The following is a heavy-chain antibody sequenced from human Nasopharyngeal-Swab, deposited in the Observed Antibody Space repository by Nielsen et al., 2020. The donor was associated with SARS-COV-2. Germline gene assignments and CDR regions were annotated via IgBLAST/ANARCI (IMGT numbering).Heavy chain of an antibody. Sequence: SETLSLTCAVSGGSISSGGYSWSWIRQPPGKGLEWIAQIYPSGGTNYNPSLRSRVTISIDTSKKQFSLKLHSVTAADTAVYYCARLDSRSSGDYWGQGSLVTVSS. V-gene: IGHV4-39*01. D-gene: IGHD6-6*01. CDR3: ARLDSRSSGDY. CDR2: IYPSGGT. CDR1: GGSISSGGYS. J-gene: IGHJ4*02.